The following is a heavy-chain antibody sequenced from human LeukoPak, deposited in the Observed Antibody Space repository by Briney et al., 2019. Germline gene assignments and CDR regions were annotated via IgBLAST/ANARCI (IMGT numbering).Heavy chain of an antibody. CDR2: IHTSGST. D-gene: IGHD3-16*01. Sequence: SETLSLTCTVSGGSISGVYWNWIRQPPRKGLEWVGYIHTSGSTSFYPSLKSRLSFSIDTSKNQVSLRLSSVTATDTAVYYCTRRRGGWGEGEFDFWGQGIPVTVST. J-gene: IGHJ4*02. CDR3: TRRRGGWGEGEFDF. V-gene: IGHV4-4*09. CDR1: GGSISGVY.